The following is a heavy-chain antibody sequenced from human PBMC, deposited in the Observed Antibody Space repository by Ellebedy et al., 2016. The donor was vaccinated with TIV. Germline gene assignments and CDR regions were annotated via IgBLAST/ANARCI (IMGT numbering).Heavy chain of an antibody. Sequence: GGSLRLXCAASGFTFSDYYMGCIRQAPGKGLEWISYISSSGSTTYYADSVEGRFTISRDNAKNSLFLQMNSLRVEDTAVYYCARGGKNHLISFHYFDSWGQGTLVTVSS. CDR2: ISSSGSTT. V-gene: IGHV3-11*01. CDR3: ARGGKNHLISFHYFDS. J-gene: IGHJ4*02. CDR1: GFTFSDYY. D-gene: IGHD1-14*01.